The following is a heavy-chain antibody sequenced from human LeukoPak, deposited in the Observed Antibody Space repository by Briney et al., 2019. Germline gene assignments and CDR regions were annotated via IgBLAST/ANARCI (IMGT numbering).Heavy chain of an antibody. CDR2: INPNSGGT. CDR1: GYTFTDYY. CDR3: ARVIAAAGTDLYYYGMDV. D-gene: IGHD6-13*01. V-gene: IGHV1-2*02. J-gene: IGHJ6*02. Sequence: ASVKVSCKASGYTFTDYYMHWVRQAPGQGLEWMGWINPNSGGTNYAQKFQGRVTITADESTSTAYMELSSLRSEDTAVYYCARVIAAAGTDLYYYGMDVWGQGTTVTVSS.